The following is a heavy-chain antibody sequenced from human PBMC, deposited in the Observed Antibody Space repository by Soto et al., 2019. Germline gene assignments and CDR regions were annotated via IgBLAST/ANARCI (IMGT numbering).Heavy chain of an antibody. CDR3: ARGRRIMITYGGVSAPGVRNWFDS. CDR1: GGSIIGLC. Sequence: SVPQCLTYTVFGGSIIGLCCSCISKPQRKGQEWNGEINHSGSTNYNPSLKSRVTISVDTSKNQFSLKLSSVTAADTAVYYCARGRRIMITYGGVSAPGVRNWFDSRGQGTLVTVSS. CDR2: INHSGST. D-gene: IGHD3-16*01. V-gene: IGHV4-34*01. J-gene: IGHJ5*01.